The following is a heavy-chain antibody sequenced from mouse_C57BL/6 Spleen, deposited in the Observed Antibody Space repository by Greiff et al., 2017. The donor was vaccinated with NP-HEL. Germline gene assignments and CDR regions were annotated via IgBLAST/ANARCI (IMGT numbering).Heavy chain of an antibody. J-gene: IGHJ4*01. CDR1: GLTFSDYG. CDR3: ARNYGSSYGDYYAMDY. Sequence: LVESGGGLVKPGGSLKLSCAASGLTFSDYGMHWVRQAPEKGLEWVAYISSGSSTIYYADTVKGRFTISRDNAKNTLFLQMTSLRSEDTAMYYCARNYGSSYGDYYAMDYWGQGTSVTVSS. CDR2: ISSGSSTI. V-gene: IGHV5-17*01. D-gene: IGHD1-1*01.